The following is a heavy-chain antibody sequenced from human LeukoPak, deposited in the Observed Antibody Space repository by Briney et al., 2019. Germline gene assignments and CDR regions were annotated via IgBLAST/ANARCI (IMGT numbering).Heavy chain of an antibody. CDR2: IYYSGST. V-gene: IGHV4-59*01. Sequence: PSETLSLTCTVSGGSISSYYWSWIRQPPGKGLEWIGYIYYSGSTNYNPSLKSRVTISVDTSKNQFSLKLSSVTAADTAVYYCARMESYLSDWGQGTLVTVSS. CDR3: ARMESYLSD. D-gene: IGHD1-1*01. J-gene: IGHJ4*02. CDR1: GGSISSYY.